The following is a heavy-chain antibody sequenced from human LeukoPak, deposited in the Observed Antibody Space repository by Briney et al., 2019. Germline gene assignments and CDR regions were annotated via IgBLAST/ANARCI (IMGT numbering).Heavy chain of an antibody. CDR3: AREVGSSGFDY. V-gene: IGHV4-59*01. J-gene: IGHJ4*02. CDR2: IYYSGST. D-gene: IGHD6-19*01. CDR1: GDSISSYY. Sequence: SETLSLTCTVSGDSISSYYWSWIRQPPGKGLEWIGHIYYSGSTNYNPSLESRVTISEDTSKNQFSLKLSSVTAADTAVYCCAREVGSSGFDYWGQGTLVTVSS.